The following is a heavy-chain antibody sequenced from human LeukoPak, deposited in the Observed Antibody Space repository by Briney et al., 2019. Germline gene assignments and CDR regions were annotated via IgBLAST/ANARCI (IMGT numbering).Heavy chain of an antibody. CDR1: GYSFTSYW. CDR3: ARHPQPNYDILTGYYWYFDY. V-gene: IGHV5-51*01. CDR2: IYPGDSDT. D-gene: IGHD3-9*01. Sequence: GESLKISCKGSGYSFTSYWIGWVRQMPGKGLEWMGIIYPGDSDTRYSPSFQGQVTISADKSISTAYLQWSSLKASDTAMYYCARHPQPNYDILTGYYWYFDYWGQGTLVTVSS. J-gene: IGHJ4*02.